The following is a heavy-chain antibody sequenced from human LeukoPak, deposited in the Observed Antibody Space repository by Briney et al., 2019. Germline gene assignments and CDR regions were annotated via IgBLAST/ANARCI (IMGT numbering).Heavy chain of an antibody. D-gene: IGHD2-8*01. Sequence: ASVKVSCKASGYTFTSYGISWVRQAPGQGLEWMGWISACNGNTNYAQKLQGRVTMTADTSTSTAYMELRSLRSDDTAVYYCARDSIYCTNGVCHDPFDYWGQGTLVTVSS. V-gene: IGHV1-18*01. CDR1: GYTFTSYG. CDR3: ARDSIYCTNGVCHDPFDY. CDR2: ISACNGNT. J-gene: IGHJ4*02.